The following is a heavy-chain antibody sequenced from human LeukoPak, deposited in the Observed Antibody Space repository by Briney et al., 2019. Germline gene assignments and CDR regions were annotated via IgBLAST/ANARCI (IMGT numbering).Heavy chain of an antibody. V-gene: IGHV4-39*07. CDR2: IYYSGST. Sequence: SETLSLTCTVSGGSISSSSYYWGWIRQPPGKGLEWIGSIYYSGSTYYNPSLKSRVTISVDTSKNQFSLKLSSVTAAGTAVYYCAREPDCSSTSCYLDYWGQGTLVTVSS. CDR1: GGSISSSSYY. J-gene: IGHJ4*02. D-gene: IGHD2-2*01. CDR3: AREPDCSSTSCYLDY.